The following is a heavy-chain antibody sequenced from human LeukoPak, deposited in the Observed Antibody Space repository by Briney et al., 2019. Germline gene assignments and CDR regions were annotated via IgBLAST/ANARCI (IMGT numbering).Heavy chain of an antibody. CDR1: GGTFSSYA. CDR2: IIPILGIA. J-gene: IGHJ4*02. V-gene: IGHV1-69*04. D-gene: IGHD1-26*01. Sequence: GASVKVSCKASGGTFSSYAISWVRQAPGQGLEWMGRIIPILGIANYAQKFQGRVTITADKSTSTAYMELSSLRSEDTAVYYCARGPEVDFVGASHFDYWGQGTLVTVSS. CDR3: ARGPEVDFVGASHFDY.